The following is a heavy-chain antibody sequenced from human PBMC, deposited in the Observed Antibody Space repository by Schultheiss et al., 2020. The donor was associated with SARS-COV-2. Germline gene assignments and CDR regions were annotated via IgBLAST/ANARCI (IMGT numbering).Heavy chain of an antibody. CDR2: INPNSGGT. V-gene: IGHV1-2*04. CDR3: ARDPIVVVPAAPVRGMDV. J-gene: IGHJ6*02. CDR1: GYTFTGYY. Sequence: ASVKVSCKASGYTFTGYYMHWVRQAPGQGLEWMGRINPNSGGTNYAQKFQGWVTMTRDTSISTAYMELSRLRSDDTAVYYCARDPIVVVPAAPVRGMDVWGQGTTVTVSS. D-gene: IGHD2-2*01.